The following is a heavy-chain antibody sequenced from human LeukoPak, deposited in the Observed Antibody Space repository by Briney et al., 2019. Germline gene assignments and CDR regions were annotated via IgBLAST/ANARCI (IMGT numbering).Heavy chain of an antibody. CDR1: GYSISSGYY. D-gene: IGHD3-3*01. Sequence: SETLSLTCAVSGYSISSGYYWGWIRQPPGKGLEWIGSIYHSGSTYYNPSLKSRVTISVDTSKNQFSLKLSSVTAADTAVYYCARLAGGGFWSGYSYFDCWGQGTLVTVSS. J-gene: IGHJ4*02. CDR2: IYHSGST. V-gene: IGHV4-38-2*01. CDR3: ARLAGGGFWSGYSYFDC.